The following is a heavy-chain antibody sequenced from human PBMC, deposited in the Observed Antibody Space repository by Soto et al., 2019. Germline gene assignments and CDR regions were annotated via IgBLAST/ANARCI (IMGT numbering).Heavy chain of an antibody. J-gene: IGHJ6*02. V-gene: IGHV4-34*01. CDR3: ARTRRGSSWYYYGMDV. CDR1: GWSVCGYY. CDR2: INHSGST. D-gene: IGHD2-15*01. Sequence: SETLSLTCAVCGWSVCGYYWSWIRQPPGKGLEWIGEINHSGSTNYNPSLKSRVTISVDTSKNQFSLKLSSVTAADTAVYYCARTRRGSSWYYYGMDVWGQGTTVTVSS.